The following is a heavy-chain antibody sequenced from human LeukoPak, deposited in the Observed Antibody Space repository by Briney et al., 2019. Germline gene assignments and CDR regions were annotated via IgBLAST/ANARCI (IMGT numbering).Heavy chain of an antibody. D-gene: IGHD5-12*01. CDR1: GASISSSNYY. J-gene: IGHJ4*02. Sequence: SETLSLTCAVSGASISSSNYYWGWVRQSPGKGLEWIGNIYSSGNTYYHASLKSRVTMYIDTSKNQFSLKLSSVTAADTAMYYCAKSNGYGLIDYWGQGTLVTVSS. CDR2: IYSSGNT. CDR3: AKSNGYGLIDY. V-gene: IGHV4-39*01.